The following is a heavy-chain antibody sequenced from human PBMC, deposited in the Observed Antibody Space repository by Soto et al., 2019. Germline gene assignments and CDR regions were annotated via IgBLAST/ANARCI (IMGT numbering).Heavy chain of an antibody. CDR1: GFTFRNNA. Sequence: GGSLRLSCVASGFTFRNNAMNWVRQAPGKGLEWISDITSHCSKTHYADSVKGRFTISRDNVEDTLFLQLNNVRGDDTAVYFCAKGPLDDCLGGSCHFDHWGQGVLVTVYS. V-gene: IGHV3-23*01. CDR3: AKGPLDDCLGGSCHFDH. CDR2: ITSHCSKT. D-gene: IGHD2-15*01. J-gene: IGHJ4*02.